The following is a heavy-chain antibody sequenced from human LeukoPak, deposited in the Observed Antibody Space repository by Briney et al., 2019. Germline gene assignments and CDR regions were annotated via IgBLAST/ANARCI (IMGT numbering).Heavy chain of an antibody. CDR3: ARGEDSGSYYGPYYFDY. Sequence: PGGSLRLSCAASGFTFSSYAMHWVRQAPGKGLEWVAVISYDGSNKYYADSVKGRFTISRDNAKNSLYLQMNSLRAEDTAVYYCARGEDSGSYYGPYYFDYWGQGTLVTVSS. CDR1: GFTFSSYA. D-gene: IGHD1-26*01. J-gene: IGHJ4*02. CDR2: ISYDGSNK. V-gene: IGHV3-30*04.